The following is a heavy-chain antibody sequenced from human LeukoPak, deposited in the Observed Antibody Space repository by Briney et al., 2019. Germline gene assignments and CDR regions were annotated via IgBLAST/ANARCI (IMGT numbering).Heavy chain of an antibody. V-gene: IGHV1-2*02. CDR2: INANSGDT. D-gene: IGHD4-23*01. CDR3: AAERYGGISDCCNFEI. Sequence: ASVKVSCKASGYTFSAYYMHWVRQAPGQGLEWMGWINANSGDTRYAQKFQGRVTMTRDTSISTAYMELSSLRSEDTAVYYCAAERYGGISDCCNFEIWGQGTMVTVSS. J-gene: IGHJ3*02. CDR1: GYTFSAYY.